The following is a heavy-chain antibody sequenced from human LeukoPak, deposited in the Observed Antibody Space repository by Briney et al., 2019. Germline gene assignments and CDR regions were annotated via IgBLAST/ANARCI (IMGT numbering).Heavy chain of an antibody. CDR1: GFTFSSYE. D-gene: IGHD6-13*01. J-gene: IGHJ4*02. V-gene: IGHV3-48*03. CDR2: ISSSGSTI. CDR3: ARWSSSIAVSGYDY. Sequence: GGSLRLSCAASGFTFSSYEMNWVRQAPGKGLEWVSYISSSGSTIYYADSVKGRFTISRDNAKNSLYLQMNSLRAEDTAVYYCARWSSSIAVSGYDYWGQGTLVTVSS.